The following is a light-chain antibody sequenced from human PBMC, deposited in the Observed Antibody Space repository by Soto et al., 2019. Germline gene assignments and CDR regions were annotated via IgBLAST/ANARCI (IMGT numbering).Light chain of an antibody. CDR1: SGYSYYK. CDR2: VGTGGIVG. J-gene: IGLJ1*01. V-gene: IGLV9-49*01. Sequence: QAVVTQPPSASASLGASVTLTCTLSSGYSYYKVDWYQQRPGKGPRFVMRVGTGGIVGSKGDGIPDRFSVLGSGLNRYLTIKNIQEEDESDYHCGADHGSGSNFVYVFGTGTKLTVL. CDR3: GADHGSGSNFVYV.